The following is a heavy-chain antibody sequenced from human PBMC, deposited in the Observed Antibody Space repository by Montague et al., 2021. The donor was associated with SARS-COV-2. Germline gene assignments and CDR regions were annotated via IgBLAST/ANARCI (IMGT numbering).Heavy chain of an antibody. CDR3: ARGQEGVNMVLVVLGFYYYMDV. Sequence: LRLSCAASGFTFSSYEMNWVRQSPGEGLEWIGEINQSGSINYNPSLKSRVTILVDTSKNQFSLKLTSVTAADTAVYYCARGQEGVNMVLVVLGFYYYMDVWGKGTTVTVSS. J-gene: IGHJ6*03. CDR1: GFTFSSYE. D-gene: IGHD3-22*01. V-gene: IGHV4-34*01. CDR2: INQSGSI.